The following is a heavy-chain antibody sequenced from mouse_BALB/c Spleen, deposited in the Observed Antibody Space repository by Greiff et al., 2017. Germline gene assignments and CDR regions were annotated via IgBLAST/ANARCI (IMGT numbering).Heavy chain of an antibody. CDR3: ARTTYYGNLLYAMDY. J-gene: IGHJ4*01. D-gene: IGHD2-1*01. Sequence: EVKVVESGGGLVQPGGSRKLSCAASGFTFSSFGMHWVRQAPEKGLEWVAYISSGSSTIYYADTVKGRFTISRDNPKNTLFLQMTSLRSEDTAMYYCARTTYYGNLLYAMDYWGQGTSVTVSS. CDR1: GFTFSSFG. CDR2: ISSGSSTI. V-gene: IGHV5-17*02.